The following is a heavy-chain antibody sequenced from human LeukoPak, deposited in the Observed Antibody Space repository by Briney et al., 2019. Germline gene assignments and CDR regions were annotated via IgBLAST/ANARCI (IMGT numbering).Heavy chain of an antibody. V-gene: IGHV4-59*08. CDR3: TRLIYYYDSSAYYYIDY. CDR2: MYYTGSH. D-gene: IGHD3-22*01. J-gene: IGHJ4*02. Sequence: SETLSLTCTASGGSISGYYWSWIRQPPGKGLEWIGYMYYTGSHNYNPSLESRVTVSVDTSKNQFSLKLTSVTAADTAVYYCTRLIYYYDSSAYYYIDYWGQGTLVTVSS. CDR1: GGSISGYY.